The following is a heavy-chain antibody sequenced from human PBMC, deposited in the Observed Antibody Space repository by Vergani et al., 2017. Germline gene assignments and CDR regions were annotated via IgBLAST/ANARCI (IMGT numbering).Heavy chain of an antibody. Sequence: VQLVESGGGLVKPGGSLRLSCAASGFTFSDFSMSWVRQAPGKGLEWVAFIGSSGPYINYADSVKGRFIISRDNTNNSLFLQLRSLRAEDAAVYYCARDCTSDVCPDNYGMYVWLQGATLTVSS. V-gene: IGHV3-21*06. CDR3: ARDCTSDVCPDNYGMYV. CDR2: IGSSGPYI. J-gene: IGHJ6*02. CDR1: GFTFSDFS. D-gene: IGHD2-8*02.